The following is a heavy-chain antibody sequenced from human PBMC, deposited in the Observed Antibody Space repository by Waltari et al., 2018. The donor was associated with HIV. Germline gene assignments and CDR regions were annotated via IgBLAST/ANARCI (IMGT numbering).Heavy chain of an antibody. CDR3: ARGDSGNYYGSGSLNWFDP. J-gene: IGHJ5*02. V-gene: IGHV4-34*01. D-gene: IGHD3-10*01. CDR2: INHNGST. CDR1: GGSFSGYY. Sequence: QVQLQQWGAGLLKPSETLSLTCAVYGGSFSGYYWSWIRQPPGKGLEWIGEINHNGSTNYNPSLRSRVTISLDTSKNQFSLRLSSVTAADTAVYYCARGDSGNYYGSGSLNWFDPWGQGTLVTVSS.